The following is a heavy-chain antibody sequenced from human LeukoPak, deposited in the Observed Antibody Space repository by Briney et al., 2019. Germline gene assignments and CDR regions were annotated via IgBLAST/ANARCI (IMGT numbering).Heavy chain of an antibody. CDR2: INHSGST. D-gene: IGHD3-10*01. V-gene: IGHV4-34*01. J-gene: IGHJ6*02. Sequence: SETLSLTCAVYGGSFSGYYWSWIRQPPGKGLEWIGEINHSGSTNYNPSLKSRVTISVDTSKNQFSLKLSSVTAADTAVYYCARGSLWFGELLYYRYYYGMDVWGQGTTVTVFS. CDR1: GGSFSGYY. CDR3: ARGSLWFGELLYYRYYYGMDV.